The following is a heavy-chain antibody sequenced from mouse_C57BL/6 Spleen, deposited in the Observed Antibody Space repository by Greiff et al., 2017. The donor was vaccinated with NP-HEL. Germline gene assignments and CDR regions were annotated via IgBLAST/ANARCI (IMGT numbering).Heavy chain of an antibody. V-gene: IGHV14-1*01. CDR1: GFNIKDYY. J-gene: IGHJ3*01. CDR2: IDPEDGDT. Sequence: VQLQQSGAELVRPGASVKLSCTASGFNIKDYYMHWVKQRPEQGLEWIGRIDPEDGDTEYAPKFQGKATMTADTSSNTAYLQLSSLTSEDTAVYYCTTLAYYSNYVFAYWGQGTLVTVSA. D-gene: IGHD2-5*01. CDR3: TTLAYYSNYVFAY.